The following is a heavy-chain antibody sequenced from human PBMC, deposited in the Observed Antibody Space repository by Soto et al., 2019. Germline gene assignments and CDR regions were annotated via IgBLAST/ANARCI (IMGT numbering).Heavy chain of an antibody. CDR1: GFTFNNYS. V-gene: IGHV3-23*01. Sequence: GGSLRLSCATSGFTFNNYSMSWVRQAPGKGLEWVSSINRGGGPYYADSVKGRFTISRDNSKNMLYLRMNSLRADDTAVYFCARADGPLPVTLLGFWGQGTLVTVSS. CDR3: ARADGPLPVTLLGF. J-gene: IGHJ4*02. D-gene: IGHD5-18*01. CDR2: INRGGGP.